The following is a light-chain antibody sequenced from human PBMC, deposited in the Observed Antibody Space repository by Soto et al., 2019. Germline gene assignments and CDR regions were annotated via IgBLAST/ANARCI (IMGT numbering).Light chain of an antibody. CDR1: QSVSNY. CDR2: DAS. Sequence: EIVLTQSPATLSLSPGERATLSCWASQSVSNYFVWYQQKPGQAPRLLIYDASKRATGIPARFSGSGSGTDFTLTISSLEPEDFAMYYCQYYGSSPGTFGQGTKVDIK. CDR3: QYYGSSPGT. J-gene: IGKJ1*01. V-gene: IGKV3-11*01.